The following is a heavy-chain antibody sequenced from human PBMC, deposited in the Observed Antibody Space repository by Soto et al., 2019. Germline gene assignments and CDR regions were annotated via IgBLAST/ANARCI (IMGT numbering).Heavy chain of an antibody. Sequence: ASVKVSCKASGYTFTSYYMHWVRQAPGQGLEWMGIINPSGGSTSYAQKFQGRVTMTRDTSTSTVYMELSSLRSDDTAVYYCAGSPQHIAVAGTTWFDPWGQGNLVTVSS. CDR3: AGSPQHIAVAGTTWFDP. V-gene: IGHV1-46*01. CDR1: GYTFTSYY. D-gene: IGHD6-19*01. CDR2: INPSGGST. J-gene: IGHJ5*02.